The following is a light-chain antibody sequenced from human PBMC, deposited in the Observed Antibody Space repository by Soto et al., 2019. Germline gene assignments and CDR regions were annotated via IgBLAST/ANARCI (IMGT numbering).Light chain of an antibody. Sequence: ILVTLSLTPVALSPGARTTLPCRAMQSVSSYLAWYQQKPGQAPRLLIYDASSRPTDIPARFSGSGSGTDFTLAISSLEPEDFALYCCQQRSNRPITVGQGARLEIK. CDR2: DAS. CDR1: QSVSSY. CDR3: QQRSNRPIT. V-gene: IGKV3-11*01. J-gene: IGKJ5*01.